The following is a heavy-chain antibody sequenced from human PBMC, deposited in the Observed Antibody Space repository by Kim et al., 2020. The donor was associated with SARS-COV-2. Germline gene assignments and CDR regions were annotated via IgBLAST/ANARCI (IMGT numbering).Heavy chain of an antibody. J-gene: IGHJ6*02. CDR3: ARDHILTGPRGPYYYYGMDV. V-gene: IGHV4-59*13. CDR2: IYYSGST. D-gene: IGHD3-9*01. Sequence: SETLSLTCTVSGGSISSYYWSWIRQPPGKGLEWIGYIYYSGSTNYNPSLKSRVTISVDTSKNQFSLKLSSVTAADTAVYYCARDHILTGPRGPYYYYGMDVWGQGTTVTVSS. CDR1: GGSISSYY.